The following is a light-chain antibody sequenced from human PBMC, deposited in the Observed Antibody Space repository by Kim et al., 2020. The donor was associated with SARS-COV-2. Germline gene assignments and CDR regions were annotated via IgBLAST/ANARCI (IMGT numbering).Light chain of an antibody. CDR1: SSNIGSNS. CDR2: NNN. V-gene: IGLV1-44*01. J-gene: IGLJ7*01. Sequence: QRVTISCSGISSNIGSNSVVWYQQVPGAAPSLLIFNNNQRPSGVPDRFSGSRSGPSASLAISGLQSEDEADYYCAAWDDVLDVLVFGGGTQLTVL. CDR3: AAWDDVLDVLV.